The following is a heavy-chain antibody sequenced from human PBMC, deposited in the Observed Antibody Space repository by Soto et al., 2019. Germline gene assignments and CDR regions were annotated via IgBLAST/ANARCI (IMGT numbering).Heavy chain of an antibody. CDR1: ADSFSSYG. CDR2: IIPIFGTT. J-gene: IGHJ4*02. Sequence: QVQLVQSGAEVKEPGSAVKVSCKAPADSFSSYGISWVRQAPGQGLEWMGGIIPIFGTTNYAEKFQGRVTITADESTNTDYMELSSLRSEYTALYYCARVFPDGWVEPGVVRGYLDTWGRGTLVTVST. V-gene: IGHV1-69*01. CDR3: ARVFPDGWVEPGVVRGYLDT. D-gene: IGHD3-3*01.